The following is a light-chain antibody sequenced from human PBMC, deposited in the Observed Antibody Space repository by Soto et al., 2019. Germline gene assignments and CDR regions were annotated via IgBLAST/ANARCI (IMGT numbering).Light chain of an antibody. CDR2: GNN. CDR1: SSNIGAGYA. Sequence: QSVLTQPPSVSGAPGQRVTISCTGSSSNIGAGYAVHWYQQLPGTAPKLLIYGNNNRPSGVPDRFSGSKSGTSPSLAITGLQAEDEADYYGQSYDSSLSGSVFGGGTKLTVL. V-gene: IGLV1-40*01. J-gene: IGLJ3*02. CDR3: QSYDSSLSGSV.